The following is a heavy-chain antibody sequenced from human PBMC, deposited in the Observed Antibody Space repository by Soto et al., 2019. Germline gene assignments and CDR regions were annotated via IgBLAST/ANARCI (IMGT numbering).Heavy chain of an antibody. CDR1: GFTFSSYA. Sequence: EVQLLESGGGLVQPGGSLRLSCAASGFTFSSYAMSWVRQAPGKGLEWVSAISGSGGSTYYADSVKGRFTISRDNSQNTLYLQMNSLRAEDTAVYYCAKAWGDYAPRYYYYGMDVWGQGTTVTVSS. CDR3: AKAWGDYAPRYYYYGMDV. J-gene: IGHJ6*02. CDR2: ISGSGGST. D-gene: IGHD4-17*01. V-gene: IGHV3-23*01.